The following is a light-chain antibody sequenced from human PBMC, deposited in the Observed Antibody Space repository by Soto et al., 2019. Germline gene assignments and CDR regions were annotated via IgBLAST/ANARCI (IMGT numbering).Light chain of an antibody. J-gene: IGLJ3*02. CDR3: CSYAGSSTFAWV. CDR2: EGS. CDR1: SSDVGSYNL. Sequence: QSALTQPASVSGSPGQSITISCTGTSSDVGSYNLVSWYQQHPGKAPKLMIYEGSKRPSGVSNRFSGSQSGNTASLTISGLQAEDEADYYCCSYAGSSTFAWVFGGGTKVTVL. V-gene: IGLV2-23*03.